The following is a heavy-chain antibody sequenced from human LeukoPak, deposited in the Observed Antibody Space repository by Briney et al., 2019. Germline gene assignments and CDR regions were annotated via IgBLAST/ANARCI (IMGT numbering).Heavy chain of an antibody. CDR2: IYYSGST. D-gene: IGHD3-10*01. CDR3: ARDPWFGELAYGMDV. J-gene: IGHJ6*02. V-gene: IGHV4-59*13. Sequence: SETLSLTCTVPGRSISSYYWSWIRQPPGKGLEWIGDIYYSGSTNYNPSLKSRVTISVDTSKNQVSLKLSSVTAADTAVYYCARDPWFGELAYGMDVWGQGTTVTVSS. CDR1: GRSISSYY.